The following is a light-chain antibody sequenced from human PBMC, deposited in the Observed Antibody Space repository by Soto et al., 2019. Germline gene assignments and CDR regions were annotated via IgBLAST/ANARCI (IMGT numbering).Light chain of an antibody. CDR3: GSYTSSSTV. CDR2: EVS. V-gene: IGLV2-14*01. Sequence: QSVLTQPASVSRSPGQSITISCTGTSSDVGGYNYVSWYQQHPGKAPKLMIYEVSNRPSGVSNRFSGSKSGNTASLTISGLQAEDEADYYCGSYTSSSTVFGGGTKLTVL. J-gene: IGLJ3*02. CDR1: SSDVGGYNY.